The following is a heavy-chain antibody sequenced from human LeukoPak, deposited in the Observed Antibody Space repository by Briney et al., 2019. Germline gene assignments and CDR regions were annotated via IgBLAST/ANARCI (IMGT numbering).Heavy chain of an antibody. D-gene: IGHD7-27*01. J-gene: IGHJ4*02. Sequence: GGSLRLSCAASGFTFSTYWMAWVRQAPGKGLEWVANIKQDGGETYYVESVRGRFTISRDNANNLLYLQMSSLRVEDTAVYYCARDSGDRPRAVGYYFDYWGQGTLVTVSP. CDR3: ARDSGDRPRAVGYYFDY. CDR2: IKQDGGET. CDR1: GFTFSTYW. V-gene: IGHV3-7*01.